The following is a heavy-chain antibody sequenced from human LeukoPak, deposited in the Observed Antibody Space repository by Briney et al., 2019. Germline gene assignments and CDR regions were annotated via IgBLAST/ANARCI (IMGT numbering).Heavy chain of an antibody. CDR1: GFTFSSYS. J-gene: IGHJ4*02. V-gene: IGHV3-21*01. Sequence: GGSLRLSCAASGFTFSSYSMNWVRQAPGKGLEWVSSISSSSSYIYYADSVKGRFTISRDNAKNSLYLQMNSLRAEDTAVYYCARVTTTVTEDDDYWGQGTLVTVSS. CDR3: ARVTTTVTEDDDY. D-gene: IGHD4-17*01. CDR2: ISSSSSYI.